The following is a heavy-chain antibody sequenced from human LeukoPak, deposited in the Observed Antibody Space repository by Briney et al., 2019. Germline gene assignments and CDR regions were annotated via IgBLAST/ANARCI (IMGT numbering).Heavy chain of an antibody. J-gene: IGHJ4*02. CDR1: GFTFSSYS. D-gene: IGHD5-12*01. V-gene: IGHV3-21*01. CDR3: ARDPRGYSGYDPYYFDY. Sequence: GGSLRLSCAASGFTFSSYSINWVRQAPGKGLEWVSSISSSSSYIYYADSVKGRFTISRDNAKNSLYLQMNSLRAEDTAVYYCARDPRGYSGYDPYYFDYWGQGTLVTVSS. CDR2: ISSSSSYI.